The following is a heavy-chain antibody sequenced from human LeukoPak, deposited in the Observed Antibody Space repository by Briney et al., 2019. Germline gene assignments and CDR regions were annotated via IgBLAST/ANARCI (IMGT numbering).Heavy chain of an antibody. CDR3: TRDFPRGNAFDI. J-gene: IGHJ3*02. CDR2: ISAYNGNT. D-gene: IGHD2-15*01. Sequence: ASVKVSCKASGYTFTSYGISWVRQAPGQGLEWMGWISAYNGNTNYAQKLQGRVTMTTDTSTSTAYMELRSLRSDDTAVYYCTRDFPRGNAFDIWGQGTMVTVSS. V-gene: IGHV1-18*01. CDR1: GYTFTSYG.